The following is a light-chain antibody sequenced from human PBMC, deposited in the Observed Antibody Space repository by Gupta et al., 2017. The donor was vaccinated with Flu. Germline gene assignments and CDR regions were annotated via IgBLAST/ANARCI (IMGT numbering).Light chain of an antibody. CDR1: QGINNY. V-gene: IGKV1-27*01. CDR3: QKYNSAPLT. J-gene: IGKJ1*01. Sequence: DVQMTQSPSTLSASVGDRVTITCRASQGINNYLAWFQQKPGKIPKLLIYAASTLQSGVPSRFSGSGSGTDFTLTISSLQPEDVASYYCQKYNSAPLTFGQGTKVEIK. CDR2: AAS.